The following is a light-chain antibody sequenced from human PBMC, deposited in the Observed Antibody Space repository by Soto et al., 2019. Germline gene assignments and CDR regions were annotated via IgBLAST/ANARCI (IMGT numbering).Light chain of an antibody. Sequence: EIVMTQSPATLSVSPGERATLSCRASQSVSSNLAWYQQKPGQAPRLLIYGASTRATGIPARFSGSGSGTEFTLTISSLQSEDFAVYYCQQYNNWIPPYTFGQGTKLEIK. CDR2: GAS. CDR3: QQYNNWIPPYT. V-gene: IGKV3-15*01. J-gene: IGKJ2*01. CDR1: QSVSSN.